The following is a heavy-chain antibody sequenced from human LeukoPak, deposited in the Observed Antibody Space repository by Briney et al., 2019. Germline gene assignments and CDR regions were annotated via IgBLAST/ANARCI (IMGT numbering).Heavy chain of an antibody. Sequence: SETLSLTCTVSGVSISSYSWSWIRQPAGKGLDWIGRIYTSGSTNYNPSLKSRVTMSVDTSKNQFSLKLSSVTAADTAVYYCARDLMRYCSSTSCKQGYYYMDVWGKGTTVTVSS. CDR3: ARDLMRYCSSTSCKQGYYYMDV. V-gene: IGHV4-4*07. CDR2: IYTSGST. CDR1: GVSISSYS. D-gene: IGHD2-2*01. J-gene: IGHJ6*03.